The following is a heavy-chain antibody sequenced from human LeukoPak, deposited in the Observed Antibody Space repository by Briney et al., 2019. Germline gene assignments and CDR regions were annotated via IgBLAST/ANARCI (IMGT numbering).Heavy chain of an antibody. D-gene: IGHD3-10*01. CDR1: GYTFTSYS. V-gene: IGHV1-18*01. CDR3: ARDNSVGDIAWWFDP. Sequence: ASAKVSCKASGYTFTSYSISWVRQAPGQGLEWMGWISAYNGNTNYAQKLQGRVTMTRDMSTSTDYMELSSLRSEDTAVYYCARDNSVGDIAWWFDPWGQGTLVTVSS. J-gene: IGHJ5*02. CDR2: ISAYNGNT.